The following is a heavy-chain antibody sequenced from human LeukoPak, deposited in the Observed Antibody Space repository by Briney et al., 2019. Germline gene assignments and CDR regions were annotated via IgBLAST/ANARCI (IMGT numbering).Heavy chain of an antibody. CDR2: IYYSGST. CDR3: ARARKYQLLGSPTTYNWFDP. J-gene: IGHJ5*02. Sequence: SETLSLTCTVSGGSISSGGYYWSWIRQHPGKGLEWIGYIYYSGSTYYNPSLKSRVTISVDTSKNQFSLKLGSVTAADTAVYYCARARKYQLLGSPTTYNWFDPWGQGTLVTVSS. CDR1: GGSISSGGYY. D-gene: IGHD2-2*01. V-gene: IGHV4-31*03.